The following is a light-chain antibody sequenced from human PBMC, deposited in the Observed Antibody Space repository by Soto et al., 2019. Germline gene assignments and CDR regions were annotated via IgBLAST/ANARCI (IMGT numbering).Light chain of an antibody. J-gene: IGLJ1*01. CDR1: SSDVGGYDY. Sequence: QSVLTQPPSASGAPGQSVTISCTGTSSDVGGYDYVSWYQQRPGKAPHFIIYGVNKRPSWVPDRFSGSKSGNTASLTVSGLQAEDEAEYYCSSYAGNNKYVFGTGTKLTVL. CDR2: GVN. CDR3: SSYAGNNKYV. V-gene: IGLV2-8*01.